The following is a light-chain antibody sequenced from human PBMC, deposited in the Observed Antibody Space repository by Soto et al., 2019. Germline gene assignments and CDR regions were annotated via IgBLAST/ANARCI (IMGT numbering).Light chain of an antibody. CDR2: EGS. Sequence: QSALTQPASVSGSPGQSITISCTGTSSDVGSYNLVSWYQQHPAKAPKLMIYEGSKRPSAVSNRFSGSESGNTASLTISGLQADDEADYYCCSKTSSITYVFGSGTKVTVL. CDR3: CSKTSSITYV. V-gene: IGLV2-23*01. J-gene: IGLJ1*01. CDR1: SSDVGSYNL.